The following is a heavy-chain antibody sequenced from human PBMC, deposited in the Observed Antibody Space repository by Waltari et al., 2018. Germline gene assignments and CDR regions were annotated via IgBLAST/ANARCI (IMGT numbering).Heavy chain of an antibody. CDR1: GYTFTRYA. Sequence: QVQLVQSGAEVKKPGASVKVSCKASGYTFTRYAMHWVRQAPGQRLEWMGWINAGNGNTKYSPKFQCRVTITRDTSASTAYMELSSLRSEDTAVYYCARGGRAGSGLIWGQGTMVTVSS. CDR3: ARGGRAGSGLI. D-gene: IGHD6-19*01. CDR2: INAGNGNT. V-gene: IGHV1-3*01. J-gene: IGHJ3*02.